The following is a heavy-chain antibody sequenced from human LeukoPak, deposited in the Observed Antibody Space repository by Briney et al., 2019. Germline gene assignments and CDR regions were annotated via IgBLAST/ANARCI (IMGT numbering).Heavy chain of an antibody. CDR3: AKVGGEPYYFDY. CDR2: ISGSGGSI. D-gene: IGHD3-16*01. Sequence: GGSLRLSCAASGFTFSSYAMSWVRQAPGKGLEWVSAISGSGGSIYYADSVKGRFTISRDNSKNTLYLQMNSLRAEDTAVYYCAKVGGEPYYFDYWGQGTLVTVSS. J-gene: IGHJ4*02. V-gene: IGHV3-23*01. CDR1: GFTFSSYA.